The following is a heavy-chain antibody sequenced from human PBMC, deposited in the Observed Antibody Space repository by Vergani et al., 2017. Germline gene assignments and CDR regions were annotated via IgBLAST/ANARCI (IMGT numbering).Heavy chain of an antibody. CDR1: GGSFSGYY. Sequence: QVQLQQWGAGLLKPSETLSLTCAVYGGSFSGYYWSWIRQPPGKGLEWIGEINHSGSTNYNPSLKSRVTRSVDTSKNQFSLKLSSVTAADTAVYYCARGAGVSYLAYFDYWGQGTLVTVSS. V-gene: IGHV4-34*01. CDR3: ARGAGVSYLAYFDY. J-gene: IGHJ4*02. CDR2: INHSGST. D-gene: IGHD2-8*01.